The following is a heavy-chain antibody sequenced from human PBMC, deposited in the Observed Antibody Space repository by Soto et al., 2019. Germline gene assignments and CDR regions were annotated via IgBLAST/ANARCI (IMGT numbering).Heavy chain of an antibody. V-gene: IGHV3-15*07. Sequence: EVQLVESGGGLVKPGGSLRLSCAAFGFGISNAWMHWVRQAPGKGLEWVGRVKSKADGGTADYAAPVKGRFTISRDDSKNTQYLQMNSLKMEDTAVYYCNTYPDFWGGHTPLWGQGTLVTVSS. J-gene: IGHJ4*02. CDR3: NTYPDFWGGHTPL. CDR2: VKSKADGGTA. CDR1: GFGISNAW. D-gene: IGHD3-3*01.